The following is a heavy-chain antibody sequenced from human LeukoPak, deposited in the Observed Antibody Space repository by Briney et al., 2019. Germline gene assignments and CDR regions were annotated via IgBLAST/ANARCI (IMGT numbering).Heavy chain of an antibody. D-gene: IGHD4-11*01. Sequence: GGSLRLSCAASGFAFSTYAMSWVRQVPGKGLEWVSTVSVTGETTYYADSVKGRFIISRDNSKNTMSLQMSSLRTEDSALYYCAKWATVAPGDYWGQGTLVTDSS. CDR2: VSVTGETT. J-gene: IGHJ4*02. CDR1: GFAFSTYA. CDR3: AKWATVAPGDY. V-gene: IGHV3-23*01.